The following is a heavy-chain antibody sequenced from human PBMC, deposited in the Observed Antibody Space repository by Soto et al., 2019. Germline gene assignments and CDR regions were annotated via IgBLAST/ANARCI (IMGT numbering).Heavy chain of an antibody. CDR2: ISGSVGST. Sequence: GGSLRLSCAASGFTFSSYAMSWVRQAPGKGLERVTAISGSVGSTYYADSVKGRFTISRDNSKNTLYLQMNSLRAEDTSVYYCASSAGPGSRDSGYDFDYYYYMDVWGKGTTVTVSS. CDR3: ASSAGPGSRDSGYDFDYYYYMDV. V-gene: IGHV3-23*01. D-gene: IGHD5-12*01. CDR1: GFTFSSYA. J-gene: IGHJ6*03.